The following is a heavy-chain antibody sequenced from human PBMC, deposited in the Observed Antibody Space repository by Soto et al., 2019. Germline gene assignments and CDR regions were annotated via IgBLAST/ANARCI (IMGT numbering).Heavy chain of an antibody. Sequence: SETLSLTCAVYGGSFSGYYWSWIRQPPGKGLEWIGEINHSGGTNYNSSLKSRVTISVDTSKNQFSLKLSSVTAADTAVYYCARDSGSYYGYFDYWGQGTLVSVSS. V-gene: IGHV4-34*01. CDR3: ARDSGSYYGYFDY. CDR1: GGSFSGYY. D-gene: IGHD1-26*01. J-gene: IGHJ4*02. CDR2: INHSGGT.